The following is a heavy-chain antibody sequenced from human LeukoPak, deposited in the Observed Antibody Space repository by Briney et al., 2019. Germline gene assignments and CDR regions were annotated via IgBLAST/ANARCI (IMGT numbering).Heavy chain of an antibody. CDR2: INQDGSDK. D-gene: IGHD3-10*01. J-gene: IGHJ4*02. V-gene: IGHV3-7*03. Sequence: GGSLRLSCAASGFTFSSYWMTWVRQAPGKGLEWVANINQDGSDKQYADSVKGRFTISRDNAKNSLYLQMNSLRAEDTALYYCAKDSGVRGGFDYWGQGTLVTVSS. CDR3: AKDSGVRGGFDY. CDR1: GFTFSSYW.